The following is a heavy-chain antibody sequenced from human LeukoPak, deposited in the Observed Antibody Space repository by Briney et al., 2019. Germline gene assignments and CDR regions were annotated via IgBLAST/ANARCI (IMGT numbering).Heavy chain of an antibody. V-gene: IGHV3-23*01. Sequence: GGSLRLSCAASGFTFSSYAMSWVRQAPGKGLEWVSAISGSGGSTYYADSVKGRFTVSRDNSKDTLYLQMNSLRAEDTAVYYCAKKLVGIAVAGTNYFDYWGQGTLVTVSS. CDR2: ISGSGGST. D-gene: IGHD6-19*01. CDR3: AKKLVGIAVAGTNYFDY. CDR1: GFTFSSYA. J-gene: IGHJ4*02.